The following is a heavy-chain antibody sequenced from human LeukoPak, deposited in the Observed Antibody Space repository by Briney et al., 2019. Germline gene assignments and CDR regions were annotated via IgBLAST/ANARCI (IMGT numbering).Heavy chain of an antibody. V-gene: IGHV4-34*01. CDR1: GGSFSGYY. J-gene: IGHJ4*02. Sequence: SETLSLTCAVYGGSFSGYYWSWIRQPPGKGLEWIGEINHSGSTNYNPSLKSRVTISVDTSKNQFSLKLSPVTAADTAVYYCARKGFDYWGQGTLVTVSS. CDR3: ARKGFDY. CDR2: INHSGST.